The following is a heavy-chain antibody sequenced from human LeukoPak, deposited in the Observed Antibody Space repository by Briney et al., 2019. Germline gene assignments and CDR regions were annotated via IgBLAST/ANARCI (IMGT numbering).Heavy chain of an antibody. Sequence: SETLSLTCTVSGSPINNNFWTWIRQPPGKGLEWIGHIYSTGGANYNPSLKSRVLISGDTSKNQISLKLTSVTAADTAVYYCARDSSGYYRIDYWGQGTLVTVSS. D-gene: IGHD3-22*01. CDR2: IYSTGGA. V-gene: IGHV4-59*08. CDR3: ARDSSGYYRIDY. CDR1: GSPINNNF. J-gene: IGHJ4*02.